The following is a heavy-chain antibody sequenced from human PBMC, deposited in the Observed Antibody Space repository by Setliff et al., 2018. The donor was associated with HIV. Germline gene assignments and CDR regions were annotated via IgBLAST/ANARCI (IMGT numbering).Heavy chain of an antibody. CDR2: IKHSGST. CDR3: TRGGDVSPLDY. CDR1: GGSFSDYY. J-gene: IGHJ4*02. D-gene: IGHD2-21*02. V-gene: IGHV4-34*01. Sequence: SETLSLTCAVHGGSFSDYYWTWIRQPPGKGLEWIGEIKHSGSTNYNPSLKSRVILSVDMSKNHFSLKLSSVTAADTAVYYCTRGGDVSPLDYWGQGILVTVS.